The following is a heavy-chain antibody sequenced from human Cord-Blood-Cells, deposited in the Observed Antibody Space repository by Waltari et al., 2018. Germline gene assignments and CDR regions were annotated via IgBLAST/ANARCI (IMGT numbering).Heavy chain of an antibody. CDR1: GYTFTGNY. V-gene: IGHV1-2*02. CDR2: INPNRGGT. D-gene: IGHD3-10*01. Sequence: QVQLVQSGAEVKKPGASVKVSCKASGYTFTGNYMHWVRQAPGQGLAWMGWINPNRGGTNNAQKLQGRVTMTRDTSISTAYMERSRLRSDDTAVYYCAISTVGKEVKDYWGQGTLVTVSS. J-gene: IGHJ4*02. CDR3: AISTVGKEVKDY.